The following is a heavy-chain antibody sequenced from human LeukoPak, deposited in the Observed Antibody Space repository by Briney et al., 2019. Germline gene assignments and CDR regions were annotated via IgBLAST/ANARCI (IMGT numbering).Heavy chain of an antibody. Sequence: GGSLRLSRAASGFTFSSYSMNWVRQAPGKGLGWVSYISTSGSYIYYADSVKGRFTISRDNAKNSLYLQMSSLRVEDTAVYYCARDRDYAFDYWGQGTLVTVSS. CDR3: ARDRDYAFDY. J-gene: IGHJ4*02. CDR1: GFTFSSYS. D-gene: IGHD3-16*01. CDR2: ISTSGSYI. V-gene: IGHV3-21*01.